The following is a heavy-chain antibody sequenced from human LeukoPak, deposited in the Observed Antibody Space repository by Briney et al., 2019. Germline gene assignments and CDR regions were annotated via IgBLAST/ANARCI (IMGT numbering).Heavy chain of an antibody. CDR2: INPNSGGT. D-gene: IGHD2-15*01. V-gene: IGHV1-2*02. CDR3: ASVLGYCSGGSCYPPRY. CDR1: GYTFTFYD. Sequence: ASVKVSCKASGYTFTFYDMHWGRQAPGQGLEWMGWINPNSGGTNYAQKFQGRVTMTRDTSISTAYMELSRLRSDDTAVYYCASVLGYCSGGSCYPPRYWGQGTLVTVSS. J-gene: IGHJ4*02.